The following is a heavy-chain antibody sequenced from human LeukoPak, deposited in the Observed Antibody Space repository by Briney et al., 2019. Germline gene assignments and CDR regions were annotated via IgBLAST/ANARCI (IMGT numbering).Heavy chain of an antibody. D-gene: IGHD3-16*01. Sequence: GGSLRLSCAASGFTFSSYAMSWVRQAPGKGLEWVSAISGSGGSTYYADSVKGRFTISRDNSKNTLYLQMNSLRAEDTAVYYCAKDWVRSNHAVTGAFDIWGQGTMVTVSS. CDR2: ISGSGGST. CDR3: AKDWVRSNHAVTGAFDI. V-gene: IGHV3-23*01. J-gene: IGHJ3*02. CDR1: GFTFSSYA.